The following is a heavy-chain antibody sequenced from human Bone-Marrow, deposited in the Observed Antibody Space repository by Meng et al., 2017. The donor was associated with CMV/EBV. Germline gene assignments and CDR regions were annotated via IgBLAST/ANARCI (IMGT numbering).Heavy chain of an antibody. CDR3: ARADGDYAGWFDP. J-gene: IGHJ5*02. D-gene: IGHD4-17*01. CDR2: IYYSGNT. CDR1: GGSISSSSYS. V-gene: IGHV4-39*07. Sequence: GSLRLSCTVPGGSISSSSYSWGWIRQPPGKGLEWIGSIYYSGNTYYNPSLNSRLTISVDTSKNQFSLKLSSVTAADTAVYYCARADGDYAGWFDPWGQGTLVTVSS.